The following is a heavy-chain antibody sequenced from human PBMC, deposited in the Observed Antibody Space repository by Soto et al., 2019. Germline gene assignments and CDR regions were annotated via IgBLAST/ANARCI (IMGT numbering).Heavy chain of an antibody. Sequence: QVQLVQSGAEVKKPGSSVKVSCKASGGTFSSYAISWVRQAPGQVLEWMGGIIPIFGTANYAQKLQGRVKITADKSKSTAYMELSSLRSEDTAVYYCARFLWRGYDSSGYYPFDYWGQGTLVTVSS. V-gene: IGHV1-69*06. CDR1: GGTFSSYA. CDR2: IIPIFGTA. J-gene: IGHJ4*02. D-gene: IGHD3-22*01. CDR3: ARFLWRGYDSSGYYPFDY.